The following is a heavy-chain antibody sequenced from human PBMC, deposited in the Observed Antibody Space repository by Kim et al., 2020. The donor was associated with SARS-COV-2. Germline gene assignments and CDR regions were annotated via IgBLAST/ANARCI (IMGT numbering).Heavy chain of an antibody. CDR3: ARDLVEVGRYNWNYRYYYGMDV. J-gene: IGHJ6*02. CDR1: GFTVSSNY. V-gene: IGHV3-53*01. D-gene: IGHD1-7*01. CDR2: IYSGGST. Sequence: GGSLRLSCAASGFTVSSNYMSWVRQAPGKGLEWVSVIYSGGSTYYADSVKGRFTISRDNSKNTLYLQMNSLRAEDTAVYYCARDLVEVGRYNWNYRYYYGMDVWGQGTTVTVSS.